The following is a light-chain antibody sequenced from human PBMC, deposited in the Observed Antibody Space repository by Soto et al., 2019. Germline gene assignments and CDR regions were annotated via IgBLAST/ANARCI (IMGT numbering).Light chain of an antibody. CDR1: QSVSSY. Sequence: EIVLTQSPATLSLSPGERATLSCRASQSVSSYLAWYQQKPGQAPRLLIYDASNRATGIPARFSGSGSGTDFTLTISRLEPEDSAIYYCQQRSSWHTFGQGTKVDIK. J-gene: IGKJ1*01. CDR2: DAS. CDR3: QQRSSWHT. V-gene: IGKV3-11*01.